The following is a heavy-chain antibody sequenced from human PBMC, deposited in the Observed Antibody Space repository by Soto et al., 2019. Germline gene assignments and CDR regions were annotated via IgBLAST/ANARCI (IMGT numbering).Heavy chain of an antibody. J-gene: IGHJ4*02. CDR1: GFSVSSNY. CDR2: IYSGGDI. CDR3: ARDRRDGDTI. V-gene: IGHV3-66*01. Sequence: GGSLRLSCAASGFSVSSNYMSWVRQAPGKGLEWVSVIYSGGDIYYADSVQGRFTTSRDNSKNSLDLQMNSLRAEDTAVYYCARDRRDGDTIWGQGVLVTVSS. D-gene: IGHD3-3*01.